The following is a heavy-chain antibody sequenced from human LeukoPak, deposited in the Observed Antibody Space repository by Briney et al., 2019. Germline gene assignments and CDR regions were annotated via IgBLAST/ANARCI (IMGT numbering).Heavy chain of an antibody. J-gene: IGHJ3*02. V-gene: IGHV4-39*01. CDR1: DASISRSSYY. CDR3: ARLGGSGDTFDI. D-gene: IGHD3-10*01. Sequence: KPSATLSLTCSVADASISRSSYYWGWIRQPPGKGLGWIGCIYSSGGTYYNPSLMSRLTISVETSTSQFSLKLSSVTAADTAVYYCARLGGSGDTFDIWGQGTMVTVSS. CDR2: IYSSGGT.